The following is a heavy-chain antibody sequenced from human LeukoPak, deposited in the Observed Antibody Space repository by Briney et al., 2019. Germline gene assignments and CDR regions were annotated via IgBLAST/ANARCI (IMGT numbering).Heavy chain of an antibody. J-gene: IGHJ4*02. CDR2: ISYDGGNK. D-gene: IGHD6-13*01. V-gene: IGHV3-30*03. Sequence: PGGSLRLSCAASGFTFSSYGMHWVRQAPGKGLEWVAVISYDGGNKYYAGSVKGRFTISRDNSKSTLYLQMNSLRVEDTAVYYCARNFGPYSSTWYSEDYWGQGTLVTVSS. CDR1: GFTFSSYG. CDR3: ARNFGPYSSTWYSEDY.